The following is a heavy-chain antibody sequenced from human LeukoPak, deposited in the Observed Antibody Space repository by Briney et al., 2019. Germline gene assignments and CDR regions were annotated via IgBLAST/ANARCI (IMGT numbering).Heavy chain of an antibody. J-gene: IGHJ4*02. CDR2: MNPNSGNT. V-gene: IGHV1-8*01. CDR3: ARGLAYCTNGVCYTWYFDY. Sequence: ASVKVSCKASGCTFTSYDINWVRQATGQGLEWMGWMNPNSGNTGYAQKFQGRVTMTRNTSISTAYMELGSLRSEDTAVYYCARGLAYCTNGVCYTWYFDYWGQGTLVTVSS. D-gene: IGHD2-8*01. CDR1: GCTFTSYD.